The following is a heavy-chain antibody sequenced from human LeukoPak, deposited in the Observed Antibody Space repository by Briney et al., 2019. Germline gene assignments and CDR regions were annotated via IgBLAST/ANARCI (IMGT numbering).Heavy chain of an antibody. CDR1: GFTFSGFS. CDR3: ARAGSHWHYVY. Sequence: GGSLRLSCAASGFTFSGFSMSWVRQSPTKGLEWEANIKQDGSERYCVDSVKGRFTISRDNAKNSLSLQMNNLRVEDTAVYYCARAGSHWHYVYWGQGTVVTVSS. V-gene: IGHV3-7*01. D-gene: IGHD3-10*01. CDR2: IKQDGSER. J-gene: IGHJ4*02.